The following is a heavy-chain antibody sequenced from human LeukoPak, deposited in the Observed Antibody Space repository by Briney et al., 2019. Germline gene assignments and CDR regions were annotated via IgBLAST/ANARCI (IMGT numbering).Heavy chain of an antibody. CDR1: GFPFSIYW. D-gene: IGHD3-16*01. Sequence: GGSLRLSCAASGFPFSIYWMTWVRQAPGKGLEWVANIKPDGSDKYYADSVKGRFTISRDNAKTSVYLQMNSLTAADMAVYYCARTLDTRLVRAFDIWGQGTTVTVSS. V-gene: IGHV3-7*01. CDR2: IKPDGSDK. CDR3: ARTLDTRLVRAFDI. J-gene: IGHJ3*02.